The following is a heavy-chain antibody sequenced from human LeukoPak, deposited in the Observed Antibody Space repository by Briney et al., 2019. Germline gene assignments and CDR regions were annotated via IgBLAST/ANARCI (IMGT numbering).Heavy chain of an antibody. CDR2: IYYSGRT. D-gene: IGHD4-11*01. Sequence: SETLSLTCSVSGGSISNDNYFWGWIRQPPGKGLEWIGSIYYSGRTYYNPSLKSRVTISVDTSKNQFSLKLNSVTAADTAVYYCARGPRDDYSNPPDYWGQGTLVTVSS. J-gene: IGHJ4*02. CDR3: ARGPRDDYSNPPDY. CDR1: GGSISNDNYF. V-gene: IGHV4-39*01.